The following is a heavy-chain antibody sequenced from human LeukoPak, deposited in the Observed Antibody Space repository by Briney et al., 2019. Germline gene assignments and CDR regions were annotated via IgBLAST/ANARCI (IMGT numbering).Heavy chain of an antibody. J-gene: IGHJ4*02. CDR2: ISGSGGST. CDR1: GFTFSSYA. CDR3: AKSTYYYDSSGYYYENYFDD. D-gene: IGHD3-22*01. Sequence: GGSLRLSCAASGFTFSSYAMSWVRQAPGKGLEWVSAISGSGGSTYYADSVKGRFTISRDNSKNTLYLQMNSLRAEDTAVYYCAKSTYYYDSSGYYYENYFDDWGQGTLVTVSS. V-gene: IGHV3-23*01.